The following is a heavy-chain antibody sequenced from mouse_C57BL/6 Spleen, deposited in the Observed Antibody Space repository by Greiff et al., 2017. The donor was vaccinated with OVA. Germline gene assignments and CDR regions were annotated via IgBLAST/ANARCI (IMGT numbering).Heavy chain of an antibody. Sequence: QVHVKQPGTELVKPGASVKLSCKASGYTFTSYWMHWVKQRPGQGLEWIGNINPSNGGTNYNEKFKSKATLTVDKSSSTAYMQLSSLTSEDSAVYYCARGHGNYPFYAMDYWGQGTSVTVSS. D-gene: IGHD2-1*01. V-gene: IGHV1-53*01. CDR1: GYTFTSYW. CDR2: INPSNGGT. J-gene: IGHJ4*01. CDR3: ARGHGNYPFYAMDY.